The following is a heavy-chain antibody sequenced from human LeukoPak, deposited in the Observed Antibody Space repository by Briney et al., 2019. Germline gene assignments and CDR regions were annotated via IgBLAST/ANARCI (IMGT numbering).Heavy chain of an antibody. Sequence: GGSLRFSCAASGFTFSSYWMSWVRQAPGKGLEWVANIKQDGSEKYYVDSVKGRFTISRDDAKNTVDLQMNSLRGEDTAVYYCVRGRGSYGWFDPWGQGTLVTVSS. V-gene: IGHV3-7*01. CDR1: GFTFSSYW. CDR3: VRGRGSYGWFDP. CDR2: IKQDGSEK. D-gene: IGHD3-10*01. J-gene: IGHJ5*02.